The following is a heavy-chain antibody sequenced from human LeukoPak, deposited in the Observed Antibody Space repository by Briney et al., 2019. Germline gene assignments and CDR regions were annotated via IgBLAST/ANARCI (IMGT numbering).Heavy chain of an antibody. CDR1: GYTFTSYG. V-gene: IGHV1-69*06. D-gene: IGHD3-22*01. CDR2: IIPIFGTA. Sequence: GASVKVSCKASGYTFTSYGISWVRQAPGQGLEWMGGIIPIFGTANYAQKFQGRVTITADKSTSTAYMELSSLRSEDTAVYYCARSSEGYDSSGYLYGDYWGQGTLVTVSS. CDR3: ARSSEGYDSSGYLYGDY. J-gene: IGHJ4*02.